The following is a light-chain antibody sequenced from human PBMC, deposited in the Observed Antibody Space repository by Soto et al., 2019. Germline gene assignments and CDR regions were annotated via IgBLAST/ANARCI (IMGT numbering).Light chain of an antibody. CDR3: QQYNNWPPYT. V-gene: IGKV3D-15*01. CDR2: GAS. J-gene: IGKJ2*01. CDR1: QNVSSN. Sequence: EIVLTQSPATLSLSPGARATLSCRASQNVSSNLAWYQQKPGQAPRLLIYGASTRATGIPARFSGSVSGTEFALTISSLQSEDFALYFGQQYNNWPPYTFGQGTKVDIK.